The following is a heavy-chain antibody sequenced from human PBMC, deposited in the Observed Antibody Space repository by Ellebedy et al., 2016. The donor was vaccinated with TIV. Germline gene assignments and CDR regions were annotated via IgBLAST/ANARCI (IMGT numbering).Heavy chain of an antibody. CDR1: GHTFTSYN. J-gene: IGHJ6*03. CDR3: ARGRTIFGAVKLYYLDV. V-gene: IGHV1-8*01. Sequence: ASVKVSXXASGHTFTSYNINWVRQATGQGLEWVGWMNPNSGDTGYAQKFQGRVNMTRNTSIRTVSMELSSLRHDDTAIYYCARGRTIFGAVKLYYLDVWGKGTTVTVS. CDR2: MNPNSGDT. D-gene: IGHD3-3*01.